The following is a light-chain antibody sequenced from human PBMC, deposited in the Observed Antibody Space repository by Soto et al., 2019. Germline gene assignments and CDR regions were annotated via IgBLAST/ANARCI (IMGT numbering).Light chain of an antibody. V-gene: IGKV3-11*01. J-gene: IGKJ5*01. Sequence: EIVLTQSPATLSLSPGERATLSCRASQSVGSYLAWYQQKPGQAPRLLIYDASNRATGIPARFSGSGSGTDFPLTISSLEPEDFAVYYCQQRSNWPITFGQGTRLEMK. CDR2: DAS. CDR1: QSVGSY. CDR3: QQRSNWPIT.